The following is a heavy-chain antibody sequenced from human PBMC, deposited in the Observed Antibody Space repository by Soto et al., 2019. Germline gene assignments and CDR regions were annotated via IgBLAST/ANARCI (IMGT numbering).Heavy chain of an antibody. V-gene: IGHV1-18*01. Sequence: APVKVSCKASGYTFTSYGISWVRQAPGQGLEWMGWISAYNGNTNYAQKLQGRVTMTTDTSTSTAYMELRSLRAEDTAVYYCAKDLSRAFWSGYSVAPNSYYYYYMDVRGKGTTVTVSS. CDR2: ISAYNGNT. D-gene: IGHD3-3*01. J-gene: IGHJ6*03. CDR1: GYTFTSYG. CDR3: AKDLSRAFWSGYSVAPNSYYYYYMDV.